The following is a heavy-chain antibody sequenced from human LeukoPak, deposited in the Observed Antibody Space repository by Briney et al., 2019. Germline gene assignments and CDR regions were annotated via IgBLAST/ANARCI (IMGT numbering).Heavy chain of an antibody. J-gene: IGHJ4*02. D-gene: IGHD1-26*01. Sequence: SETLSLTCTVSGASVGSAGYHWSWIRQPPGGGLEWIGYIYYISNTNYNPSLKSRVTMSVDPSKNQFSLKLNSVTAADMAVYYCARTQSQSGSYRYYFGYWGQGTLVTVSS. CDR3: ARTQSQSGSYRYYFGY. CDR2: IYYISNT. CDR1: GASVGSAGYH. V-gene: IGHV4-61*08.